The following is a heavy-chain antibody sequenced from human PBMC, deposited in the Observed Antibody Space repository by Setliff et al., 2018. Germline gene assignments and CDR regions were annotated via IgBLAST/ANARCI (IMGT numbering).Heavy chain of an antibody. D-gene: IGHD6-13*01. CDR2: IYPGGSDT. CDR1: GYTFTNYW. CDR3: ARHLKQPFSTYFYYMDV. J-gene: IGHJ6*03. V-gene: IGHV5-51*01. Sequence: GESLKISCKGSGYTFTNYWIGWVRQMPGKGLEWMGIIYPGGSDTRYSPSFRGQVTISADKSISTAYLQWSSLKASDTAIYYCARHLKQPFSTYFYYMDVWGKGTTVTVSS.